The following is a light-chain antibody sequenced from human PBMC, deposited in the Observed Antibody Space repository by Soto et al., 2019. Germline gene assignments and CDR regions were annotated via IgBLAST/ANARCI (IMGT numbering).Light chain of an antibody. Sequence: QSALTQPASLSGSPGHSITIYCTGSSSDVGSYNYVSWYQVQPGKATRLMIYDVSDRPSGVSNRFSGSKSGNTASLTISGLQADDEGDYYCSSYTTPTTPVVFGGGTKLTVL. CDR3: SSYTTPTTPVV. CDR1: SSDVGSYNY. CDR2: DVS. V-gene: IGLV2-14*03. J-gene: IGLJ2*01.